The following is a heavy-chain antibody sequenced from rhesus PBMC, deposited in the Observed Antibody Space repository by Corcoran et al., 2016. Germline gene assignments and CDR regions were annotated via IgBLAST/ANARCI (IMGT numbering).Heavy chain of an antibody. J-gene: IGHJ1*01. CDR1: GYTFTSYY. V-gene: IGHV1-180*01. CDR3: ATETSSSEYLEF. Sequence: QVQLVQSGAEIKQPGASVKLSCRASGYTFTSYYIHWVRQTPGQGLDWIGLISPYNGNKGNAQRFQGRVALTSDTSTGTGYMELSSLKSEDTAVYYCATETSSSEYLEFWGQGALVTVSS. CDR2: ISPYNGNK.